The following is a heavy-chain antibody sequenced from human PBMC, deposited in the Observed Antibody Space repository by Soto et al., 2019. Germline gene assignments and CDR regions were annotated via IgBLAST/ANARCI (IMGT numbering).Heavy chain of an antibody. D-gene: IGHD2-2*01. CDR1: GYTFTGYY. CDR2: FNPNSGGT. J-gene: IGHJ6*02. Sequence: VQLVQSGAEVKKPGASVKVSCKASGYTFTGYYLHWVRQAPGQGLEWMGWFNPNSGGTNYAQKFQGWVTMTRDTSISTAYMELSRLRSDDTAVYYCARETQNCSSTSCRVYYYGMDVWGQGTTVTVSS. CDR3: ARETQNCSSTSCRVYYYGMDV. V-gene: IGHV1-2*04.